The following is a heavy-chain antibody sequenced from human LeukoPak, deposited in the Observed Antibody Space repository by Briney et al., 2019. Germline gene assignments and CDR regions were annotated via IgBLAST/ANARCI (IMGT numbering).Heavy chain of an antibody. CDR1: GGSFSGYY. CDR3: ARQGPTYYFDY. V-gene: IGHV4-59*10. CDR2: IHTSGST. J-gene: IGHJ4*02. Sequence: SETLSLTCAVYGGSFSGYYWSWIRQPAGKGLEWIGRIHTSGSTNYNPSLKSRVTMSVDTSKNQFSLKLSSVTAADTAVYYCARQGPTYYFDYWGQGTLVTVSS.